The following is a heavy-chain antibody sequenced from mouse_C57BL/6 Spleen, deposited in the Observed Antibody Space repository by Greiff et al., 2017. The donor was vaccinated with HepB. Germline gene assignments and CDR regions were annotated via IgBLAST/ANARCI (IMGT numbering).Heavy chain of an antibody. J-gene: IGHJ2*01. CDR1: GYTFTDYY. Sequence: EVQLQQSGPELVKPGASVKISCKASGYTFTDYYMNWVKQSHGKSLEWIGDINPNNGGTSYNQKFKGKATLTVDKSSSTAYMELRSLTSEDSAVYYCARSGTPPYFDYWGQGTTLTVSS. CDR2: INPNNGGT. V-gene: IGHV1-26*01. CDR3: ARSGTPPYFDY. D-gene: IGHD4-1*01.